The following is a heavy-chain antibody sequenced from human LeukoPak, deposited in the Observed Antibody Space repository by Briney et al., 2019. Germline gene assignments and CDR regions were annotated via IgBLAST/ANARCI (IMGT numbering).Heavy chain of an antibody. CDR2: IKQDGSEK. J-gene: IGHJ4*02. CDR3: ARDLSGWFDY. Sequence: PGGSLRLSCAASGFTFSSYAMSWVRQAPGKGLEWVANIKQDGSEKYYVDSVKGRFTISRDNAKNSLYLQMNSLRAEDTAVYYCARDLSGWFDYWGQGTLVTVSS. D-gene: IGHD6-19*01. V-gene: IGHV3-7*01. CDR1: GFTFSSYA.